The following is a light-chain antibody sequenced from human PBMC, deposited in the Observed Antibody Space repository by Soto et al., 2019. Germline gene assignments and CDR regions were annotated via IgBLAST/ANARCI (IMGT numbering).Light chain of an antibody. Sequence: QSALTQPASVSGSPGQSITISCTGTSSDVGGYNYVSWYQHHPGKAPKLMIYDVSNRPSGVSNRFSGSKSGNTASLTISGLQAEDAADYYCSSYTSSSTPSVFGTGTKLTVL. CDR3: SSYTSSSTPSV. V-gene: IGLV2-14*03. CDR1: SSDVGGYNY. CDR2: DVS. J-gene: IGLJ1*01.